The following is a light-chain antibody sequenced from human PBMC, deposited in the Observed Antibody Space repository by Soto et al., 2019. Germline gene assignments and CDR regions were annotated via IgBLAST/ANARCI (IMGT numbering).Light chain of an antibody. V-gene: IGLV1-47*01. CDR1: SPKIGSNY. CDR3: AAWDDSLSAHYV. Sequence: QLVLTQPPSPLGPPRQRVTIPFFGSSPKIGSNYGYWYQQLPGTAPKLLIYRNNQRPSGVPDRFSGSKSGTSASLAISGLRSEDEADYYCAAWDDSLSAHYVFGTGTKVTVL. J-gene: IGLJ1*01. CDR2: RNN.